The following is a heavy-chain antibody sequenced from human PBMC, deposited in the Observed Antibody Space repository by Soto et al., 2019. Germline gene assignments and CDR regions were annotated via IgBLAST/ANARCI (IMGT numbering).Heavy chain of an antibody. CDR2: ISAYNGNT. J-gene: IGHJ6*02. D-gene: IGHD2-2*01. V-gene: IGHV1-18*04. CDR3: ASSPQTDCSSTSCFLPYGMDV. CDR1: GYAFTSYG. Sequence: ASVKVSCKASGYAFTSYGISWVRQAPGQGLEWMGWISAYNGNTNYAQKLQGRVTMTTDTSTSTAYMELRSLRSDDTAVYYCASSPQTDCSSTSCFLPYGMDVWGQGTTVTVSS.